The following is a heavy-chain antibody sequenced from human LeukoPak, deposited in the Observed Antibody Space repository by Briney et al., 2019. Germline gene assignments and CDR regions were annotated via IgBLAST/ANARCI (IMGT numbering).Heavy chain of an antibody. J-gene: IGHJ4*02. CDR3: ARAEYFGSESFPAHY. V-gene: IGHV1-69*13. CDR2: IIPIFGTA. Sequence: VASVKVSCKASGGTFSSYAISWVRQAPGQGLEWMGGIIPIFGTANYAQKFQGRVTITADESTSTAYMELSSLRSEDTAVYYCARAEYFGSESFPAHYWGQGTLVTVSS. CDR1: GGTFSSYA. D-gene: IGHD3-10*01.